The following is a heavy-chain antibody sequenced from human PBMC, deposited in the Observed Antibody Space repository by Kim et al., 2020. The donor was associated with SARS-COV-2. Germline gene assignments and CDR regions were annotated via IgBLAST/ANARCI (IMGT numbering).Heavy chain of an antibody. J-gene: IGHJ1*01. V-gene: IGHV1-2*02. CDR3: ARGSVPAAILAEYFQH. CDR1: GYTFTGYY. Sequence: ASVKVSCKASGYTFTGYYMHWVRQAPGQGLEWMGWINPNSGGTNYAQKFQGRVTMTRDTSISTAYMELSRLRSDDTAVYYCARGSVPAAILAEYFQHWGQGTLVTVSS. CDR2: INPNSGGT. D-gene: IGHD2-2*02.